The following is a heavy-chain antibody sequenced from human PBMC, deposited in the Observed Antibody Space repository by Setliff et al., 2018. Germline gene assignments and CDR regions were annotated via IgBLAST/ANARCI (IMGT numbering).Heavy chain of an antibody. CDR3: ARYNSSAACFDL. J-gene: IGHJ5*02. D-gene: IGHD1-20*01. CDR2: IFPTGTT. CDR1: GDSITSGSVY. V-gene: IGHV4-61*02. Sequence: SETLSLTCTVSGDSITSGSVYWSWIRQPAGKGLEWIGRIFPTGTTNYNPDLKSRVTMSVDTSKKRFSLMLRSVTAAETAIYYCARYNSSAACFDLWGPGTLVTVSS.